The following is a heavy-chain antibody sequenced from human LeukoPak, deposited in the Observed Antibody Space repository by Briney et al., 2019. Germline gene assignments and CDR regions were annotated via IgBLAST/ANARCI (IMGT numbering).Heavy chain of an antibody. J-gene: IGHJ4*02. V-gene: IGHV3-23*01. CDR1: GLTFSDYA. Sequence: SGGSLRLSCVASGLTFSDYAMSWVRQAPGKGLEWVSGISDSGGSTYSADSVKGRCTISRDNSKNTVSLQMNNLRAEDTAVYFCARHDSFIPYWGQGTLVTVTS. D-gene: IGHD3-16*02. CDR2: ISDSGGST. CDR3: ARHDSFIPY.